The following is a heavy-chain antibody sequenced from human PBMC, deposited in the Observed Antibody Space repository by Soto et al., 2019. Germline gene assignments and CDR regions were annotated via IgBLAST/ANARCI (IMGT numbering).Heavy chain of an antibody. CDR2: ISYDGSNK. Sequence: GGSLRLSCAASGFTFSSYGMHWVRQAPGKGLERVAVISYDGSNKYYAESVKGRFTISRDNSKNSLYLQMNSLRAEDTALYYCAKDGGSGAAAGPFDYWGQGTLVTVSS. V-gene: IGHV3-30*18. CDR1: GFTFSSYG. D-gene: IGHD6-13*01. CDR3: AKDGGSGAAAGPFDY. J-gene: IGHJ4*02.